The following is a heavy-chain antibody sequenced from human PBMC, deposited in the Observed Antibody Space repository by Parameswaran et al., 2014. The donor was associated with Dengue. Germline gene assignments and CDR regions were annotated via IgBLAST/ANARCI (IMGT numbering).Heavy chain of an antibody. V-gene: IGHV4-39*01. Sequence: PGKGLEWIGSIYYSGSTYYNPSLKSRVTISVDTSKNQFSLKLSSVTAADTAVYYCARRRGYGLLLRPSPFDYWGQGTLVTVSS. D-gene: IGHD3-22*01. CDR3: ARRRGYGLLLRPSPFDY. J-gene: IGHJ4*02. CDR2: IYYSGST.